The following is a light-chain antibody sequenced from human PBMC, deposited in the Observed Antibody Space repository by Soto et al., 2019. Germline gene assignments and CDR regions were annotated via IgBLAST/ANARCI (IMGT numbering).Light chain of an antibody. CDR2: QDN. CDR1: KLGDKY. Sequence: SSELTQPPSVSVSPGQTASITCSGDKLGDKYVCWYQQKPGQSPVLVIYQDNKRPSGIPERFSGSNSGNTATLTISGTQAMDEADYYCQAWDNSRVVFGGGTKLTVL. V-gene: IGLV3-1*01. CDR3: QAWDNSRVV. J-gene: IGLJ2*01.